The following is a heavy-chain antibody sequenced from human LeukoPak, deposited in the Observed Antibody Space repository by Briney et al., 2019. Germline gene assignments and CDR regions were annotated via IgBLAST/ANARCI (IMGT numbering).Heavy chain of an antibody. CDR2: ISYDGSNK. CDR1: GFTFSSYG. J-gene: IGHJ2*01. CDR3: AKPTIAAAGPYWYFDL. V-gene: IGHV3-30*18. D-gene: IGHD6-13*01. Sequence: PGGSLRLSCAASGFTFSSYGMHWVRQAPGKGLEWVAVISYDGSNKYYADSVKGRFTISRDNSKNTLYLQMNSLRAEDTAVYYCAKPTIAAAGPYWYFDLWGRGTLVTVSS.